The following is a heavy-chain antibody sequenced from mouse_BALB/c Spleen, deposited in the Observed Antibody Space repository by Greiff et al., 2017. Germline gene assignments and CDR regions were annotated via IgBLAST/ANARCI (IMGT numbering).Heavy chain of an antibody. D-gene: IGHD2-2*01. CDR2: INPYNGDT. J-gene: IGHJ4*01. V-gene: IGHV1-20*02. CDR1: GYSFTGYF. Sequence: EVQLQQSGPELVKPGASVKISCKASGYSFTGYFMNWVMQSHGKSLEWIGRINPYNGDTFYNQKFMGKATLTVDKSSSTAHMELRSLASEDSAVYYCARGGLRQDYYAMDYWGQGTSVTVSS. CDR3: ARGGLRQDYYAMDY.